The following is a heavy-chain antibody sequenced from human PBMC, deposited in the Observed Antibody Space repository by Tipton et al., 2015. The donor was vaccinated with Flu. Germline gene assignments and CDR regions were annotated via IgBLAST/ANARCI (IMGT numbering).Heavy chain of an antibody. CDR1: GGSFSGYY. CDR2: INHSGST. D-gene: IGHD3-10*01. V-gene: IGHV4-34*01. Sequence: GLVKPSETLSLTCAVYGGSFSGYYWSWIRQPPGKGLEWIGEINHSGSTNYNPSLKSRVTISVDTSKNQFSLKLSSVTAADTAVYYCARIPFGVEYNWFDPWGQGTLVTVSS. J-gene: IGHJ5*02. CDR3: ARIPFGVEYNWFDP.